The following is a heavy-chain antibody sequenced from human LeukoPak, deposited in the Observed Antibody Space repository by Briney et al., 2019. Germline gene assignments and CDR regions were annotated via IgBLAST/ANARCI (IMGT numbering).Heavy chain of an antibody. V-gene: IGHV3-74*01. Sequence: GGSLGLSCGASGFIFSSYWMHWVRQVPGKGLVGVSRINSDGSSITYADFVKGRFTISRDNAKNTLYLQMNSLRAEDTAVYYCARDGYCSRGTCYGKDYWGQGTLVTVSS. J-gene: IGHJ4*02. CDR2: INSDGSSI. D-gene: IGHD2-2*03. CDR3: ARDGYCSRGTCYGKDY. CDR1: GFIFSSYW.